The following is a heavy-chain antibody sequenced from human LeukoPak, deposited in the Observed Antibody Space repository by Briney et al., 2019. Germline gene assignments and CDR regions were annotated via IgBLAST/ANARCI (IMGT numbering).Heavy chain of an antibody. CDR2: IYYSGST. D-gene: IGHD3-3*01. V-gene: IGHV4-30-4*08. CDR1: GGSISSGDYY. J-gene: IGHJ3*02. CDR3: AREPLGEWLLGAFDI. Sequence: SETLSLTCTVSGGSISSGDYYWSWIRQPPGKGLEWIGYIYYSGSTYYNPSLKSRVTISVDTSKNQFSLKLSSVTAADTAVYYCAREPLGEWLLGAFDIWGQGTMVTVSS.